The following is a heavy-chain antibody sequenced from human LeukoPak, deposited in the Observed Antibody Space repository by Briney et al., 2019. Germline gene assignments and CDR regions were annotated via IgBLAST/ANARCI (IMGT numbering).Heavy chain of an antibody. CDR3: ARARLELRQDYYYYMDV. CDR2: INHSGST. V-gene: IGHV4-34*01. CDR1: GGSFSGYY. J-gene: IGHJ6*03. D-gene: IGHD1-7*01. Sequence: SETLSLTCAVYGGSFSGYYWSWIRQPPGKGLEWIGEINHSGSTNYNPSLKSRVTMSVDTSKNQFSLKLSSVTAADTAVYYCARARLELRQDYYYYMDVWGKGTTVTVSS.